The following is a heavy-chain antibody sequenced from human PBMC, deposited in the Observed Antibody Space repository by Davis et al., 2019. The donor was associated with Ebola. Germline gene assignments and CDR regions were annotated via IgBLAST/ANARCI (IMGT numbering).Heavy chain of an antibody. CDR1: GFIFSDYE. CDR2: IKRHSDEGTR. V-gene: IGHV3-15*07. Sequence: GESLKISCGVSGFIFSDYEMNWVRQAPGKGLEWVARIKRHSDEGTRDYAAPVRGRFIISRDDATSTLYLYMNSLKTEDTAIYYCTTDEGGSRFWGQGSPVIVSS. D-gene: IGHD3-22*01. CDR3: TTDEGGSRF. J-gene: IGHJ4*02.